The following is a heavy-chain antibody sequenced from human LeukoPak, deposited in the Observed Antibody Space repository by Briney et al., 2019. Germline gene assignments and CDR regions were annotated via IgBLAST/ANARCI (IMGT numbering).Heavy chain of an antibody. CDR2: INPNSGGT. J-gene: IGHJ4*02. V-gene: IGHV1-2*02. CDR3: ARGYCSGGSCYHFES. Sequence: ASVKVSFKASGYTFTGYYIHWVRQAPGQGLEWMGWINPNSGGTNYAQKFQGRVTMTRDTSISTAYMELSRLKSDDTAVYYCARGYCSGGSCYHFESWGQGTLVTVSS. D-gene: IGHD2-15*01. CDR1: GYTFTGYY.